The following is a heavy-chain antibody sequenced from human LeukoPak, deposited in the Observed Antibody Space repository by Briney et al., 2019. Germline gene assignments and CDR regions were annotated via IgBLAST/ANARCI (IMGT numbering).Heavy chain of an antibody. CDR1: GGSISSGSYY. D-gene: IGHD6-19*01. CDR2: IYTSGST. Sequence: SETLSLTCTVSGGSISSGSYYWSWIRQPAGKGLEWIGRIYTSGSTNYNPSLKSRVTISVDTSKNQFSLKLSSVTAADTAVYYCARVRSSGWYGPNDYWGQGTLATVSS. V-gene: IGHV4-61*02. CDR3: ARVRSSGWYGPNDY. J-gene: IGHJ4*02.